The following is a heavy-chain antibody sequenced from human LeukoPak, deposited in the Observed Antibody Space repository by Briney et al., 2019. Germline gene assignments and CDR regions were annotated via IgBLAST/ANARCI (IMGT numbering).Heavy chain of an antibody. V-gene: IGHV3-30*14. CDR2: ISYDGSNK. CDR3: ARAPSLGNYDSSGYDY. CDR1: GFTFSSYA. D-gene: IGHD3-22*01. J-gene: IGHJ4*02. Sequence: PGGSLRLSCAASGFTFSSYAMHWVRQAPGKGLEWVAVISYDGSNKYYADSVKGRFTISRDNSKNTLYLQMNSLRAEDTAVYYCARAPSLGNYDSSGYDYWGQGTLVTVSS.